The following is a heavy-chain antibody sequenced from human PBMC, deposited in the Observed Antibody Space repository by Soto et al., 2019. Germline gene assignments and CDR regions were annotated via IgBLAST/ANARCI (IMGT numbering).Heavy chain of an antibody. CDR3: ARVGGLDY. V-gene: IGHV3-30-3*01. D-gene: IGHD3-16*01. CDR2: ISYDGSNK. Sequence: PGGSLRLSCAASGFTFSSYAMHWVRQAPGKGLEWVAVISYDGSNKYYADSVKGRFTITRDNSKNTLYLQMNSLRAEDTAVYYCARVGGLDYWGQGTLVTVSS. CDR1: GFTFSSYA. J-gene: IGHJ4*02.